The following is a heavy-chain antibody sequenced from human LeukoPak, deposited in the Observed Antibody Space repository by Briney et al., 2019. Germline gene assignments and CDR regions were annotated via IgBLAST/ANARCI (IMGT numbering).Heavy chain of an antibody. CDR3: AKASIFGDTKYFQH. CDR1: GFTFSSYA. CDR2: VSSSGGST. V-gene: IGHV3-23*01. Sequence: PGGSLRLSCAASGFTFSSYAMSWVRQAPGKGLEWVSGVSSSGGSTYYTDSVKGRFTISRDNSKNTLYLQMNSLRAEDTAVYYCAKASIFGDTKYFQHWGQGILVTVSS. J-gene: IGHJ1*01. D-gene: IGHD3-3*01.